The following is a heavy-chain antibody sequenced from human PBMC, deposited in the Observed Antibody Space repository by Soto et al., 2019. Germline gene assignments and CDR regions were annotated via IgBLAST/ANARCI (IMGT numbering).Heavy chain of an antibody. D-gene: IGHD3-10*01. CDR1: GYTFTSYG. Sequence: SVKVSCKASGYTFTSYGISWVRQAPGQGLEWMGGIIPIFGTANYAQKFQGRVTITADESTSTAYMELSSLRSEDTAVYYCARDRRGSGRDPLNWFDPWGQGTLVTVSS. V-gene: IGHV1-69*13. J-gene: IGHJ5*02. CDR2: IIPIFGTA. CDR3: ARDRRGSGRDPLNWFDP.